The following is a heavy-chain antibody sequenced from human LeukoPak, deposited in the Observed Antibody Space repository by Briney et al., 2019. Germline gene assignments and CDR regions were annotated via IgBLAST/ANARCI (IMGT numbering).Heavy chain of an antibody. CDR2: ISSSVSTI. J-gene: IGHJ4*02. Sequence: GGSLRLSCAASGFTFSSYNMNWVRQAPGKGLEWVSFISSSVSTIYYADSVKGRFTISRDNAKNSLYLQMSSLRSEDTAVYYCARDRGYSYGPFDYWGQGTLVTVSS. D-gene: IGHD5-18*01. CDR1: GFTFSSYN. CDR3: ARDRGYSYGPFDY. V-gene: IGHV3-48*04.